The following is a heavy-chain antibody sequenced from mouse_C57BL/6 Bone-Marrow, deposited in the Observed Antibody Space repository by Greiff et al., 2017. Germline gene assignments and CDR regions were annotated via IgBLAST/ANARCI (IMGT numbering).Heavy chain of an antibody. CDR3: TRTRGIDY. V-gene: IGHV14-4*01. J-gene: IGHJ2*01. CDR1: GFNIKDDY. D-gene: IGHD3-3*01. CDR2: IDPENGDT. Sequence: EVQLVESGAELVRPGASVKLSCTASGFNIKDDYMHWVKQRPEQGLEWIGWIDPENGDTEYASKFQGKATITADTSSNTAYLQLSSLTSEDTAVYYCTRTRGIDYWGQGTTLTVTS.